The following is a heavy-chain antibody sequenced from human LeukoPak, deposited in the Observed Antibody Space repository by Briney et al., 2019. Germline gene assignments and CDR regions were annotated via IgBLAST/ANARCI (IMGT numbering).Heavy chain of an antibody. CDR1: GGSLSGYS. CDR3: ARVYITVVRGSWFDP. J-gene: IGHJ5*02. D-gene: IGHD3-10*01. Sequence: SETLSLTCAVYGGSLSGYSWTWLRQPPGKGLEWLGEIDYSGSTNYNASLTGRVTVSADTSQNHFSLTLSSVSAADTAVYYCARVYITVVRGSWFDPWGQGTLVTVSS. V-gene: IGHV4-34*01. CDR2: IDYSGST.